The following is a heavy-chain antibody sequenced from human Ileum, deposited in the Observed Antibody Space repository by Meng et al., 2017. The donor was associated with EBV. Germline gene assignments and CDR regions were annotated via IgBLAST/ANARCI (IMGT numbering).Heavy chain of an antibody. CDR1: GGSLSGYY. D-gene: IGHD3-22*01. CDR2: ITHSGST. V-gene: IGHV4-34*01. J-gene: IGHJ4*02. Sequence: QVQLQQWGAGLLTPSETLSLTCAVYGGSLSGYYWSWIRQPPGKGLEWIGEITHSGSTNYNSSLKSRVTILVDTSKNQLSLKMNSVTAADTAVYYCARCYDSSGYYELNHFDHWGQGTLVTVSS. CDR3: ARCYDSSGYYELNHFDH.